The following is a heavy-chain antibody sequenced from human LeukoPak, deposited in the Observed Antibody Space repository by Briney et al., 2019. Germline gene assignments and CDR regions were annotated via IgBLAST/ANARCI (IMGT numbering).Heavy chain of an antibody. CDR3: ARGAGWWPY. V-gene: IGHV4-59*01. J-gene: IGHJ4*02. CDR2: IYYSGTT. Sequence: SETLSLTCTVSGGSIDSYYWSWIRQPPGKGPEWIGYIYYSGTTNYNPSLKGRLTISLDMSKNQFSLKLSSVTAADTAVYYCARGAGWWPYWGQGTLVTVSS. CDR1: GGSIDSYY. D-gene: IGHD6-19*01.